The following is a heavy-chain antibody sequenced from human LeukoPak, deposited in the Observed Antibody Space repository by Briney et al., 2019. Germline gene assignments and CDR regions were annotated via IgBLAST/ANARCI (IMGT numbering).Heavy chain of an antibody. Sequence: GESLKISCKGSGYSINNYWIGWVRQMPGKGLEWMGIIYPADSDIRYSPSFQGQVTISADKSISTAYLQWSSLKASDTAMYYCARQEYCSGGSCYTWFDPWGQGTLVTDSS. D-gene: IGHD2-15*01. CDR2: IYPADSDI. CDR3: ARQEYCSGGSCYTWFDP. CDR1: GYSINNYW. V-gene: IGHV5-51*01. J-gene: IGHJ5*02.